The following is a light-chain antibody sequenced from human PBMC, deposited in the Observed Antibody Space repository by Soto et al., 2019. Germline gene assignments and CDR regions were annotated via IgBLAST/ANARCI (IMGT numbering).Light chain of an antibody. V-gene: IGKV3-20*01. CDR1: QSVTNY. J-gene: IGKJ1*01. CDR2: GAS. CDR3: QQYGSSPRT. Sequence: EIFLTQSPDTLSLSPGERATLTCRASQSVTNYIAWYQQRPGQAPRLLIYGASSRATGIPDRFSGSGSGTDFTLTISRLEPEDFAVNYCQQYGSSPRTFGQGTKVDIK.